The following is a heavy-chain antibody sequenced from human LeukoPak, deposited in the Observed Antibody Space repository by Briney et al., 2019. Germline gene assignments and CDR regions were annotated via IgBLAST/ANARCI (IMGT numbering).Heavy chain of an antibody. V-gene: IGHV3-30-3*01. CDR3: AREGTARDAFDI. CDR1: GFTFSYYA. CDR2: ISSDGSDK. J-gene: IGHJ3*02. Sequence: PGGSPRLSCAASGFTFSYYAMHWVRQAPGKGLERVAFISSDGSDKYYADSMKGRFTISRDNSKNTLYLQMTSLRGEDTAMYYCAREGTARDAFDIWGQGTMVTVSS. D-gene: IGHD2-21*02.